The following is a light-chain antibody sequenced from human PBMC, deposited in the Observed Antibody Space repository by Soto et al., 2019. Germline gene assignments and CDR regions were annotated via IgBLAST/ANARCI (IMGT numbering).Light chain of an antibody. V-gene: IGLV2-14*01. CDR1: SSDVGGYNY. J-gene: IGLJ1*01. CDR3: RSYTSSSTLLYV. Sequence: QSALTQPSSGSGSPGQSITISCTGTSSDVGGYNYVSWYQQHPGKAPKLMIYDVSNRPSGVSNRFSGSKSGNTASLTISGLQAEDEADYYSRSYTSSSTLLYVFGTGTKLTVL. CDR2: DVS.